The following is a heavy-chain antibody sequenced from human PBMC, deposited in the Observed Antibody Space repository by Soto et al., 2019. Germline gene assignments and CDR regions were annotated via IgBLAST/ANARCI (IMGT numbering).Heavy chain of an antibody. CDR3: ARLYSSSSYYYYYMDV. D-gene: IGHD6-6*01. Sequence: ASVKVSCKASGYTFTSYGISWVRQAPGQGLEWMGWISAYNGNTNYAQKLQGRVTMITDTSTSTAYMELRSLRSDDTAVYYCARLYSSSSYYYYYMDVWGKGTTVTVSS. CDR1: GYTFTSYG. J-gene: IGHJ6*03. V-gene: IGHV1-18*01. CDR2: ISAYNGNT.